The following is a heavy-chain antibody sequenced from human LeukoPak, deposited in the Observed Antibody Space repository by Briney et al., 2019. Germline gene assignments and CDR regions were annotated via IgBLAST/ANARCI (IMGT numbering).Heavy chain of an antibody. Sequence: PGGSLRLSCAASGFTFSSYAMSWVRRAPGKGLEWVSAISGSGGSTYYADSVKGRFTISRDNSKNTLYLQMNSLRAEDTAVYYCAKDLVYYYGSGSYLLWGQGTLVTVSS. CDR2: ISGSGGST. V-gene: IGHV3-23*01. D-gene: IGHD3-10*01. CDR3: AKDLVYYYGSGSYLL. J-gene: IGHJ4*02. CDR1: GFTFSSYA.